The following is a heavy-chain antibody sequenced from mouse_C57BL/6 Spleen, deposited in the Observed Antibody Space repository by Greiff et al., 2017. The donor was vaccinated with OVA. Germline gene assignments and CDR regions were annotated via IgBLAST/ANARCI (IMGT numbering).Heavy chain of an antibody. CDR2: IDPENGDT. V-gene: IGHV14-1*01. J-gene: IGHJ1*03. Sequence: VQLQQSGAELVRPGASVKLSCTASGFNITDYYMHWVKQRHEKGLEWIGRIDPENGDTEYAQKFQGKATMTADTSSNTAYLQLSSLTSEDTAFYYYTLPITTVVDLYFDVWGTGTTVTVSS. CDR3: TLPITTVVDLYFDV. D-gene: IGHD1-1*01. CDR1: GFNITDYY.